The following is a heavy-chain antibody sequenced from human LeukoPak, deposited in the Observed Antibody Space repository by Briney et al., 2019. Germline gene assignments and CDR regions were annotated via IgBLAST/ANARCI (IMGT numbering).Heavy chain of an antibody. V-gene: IGHV3-21*01. J-gene: IGHJ4*02. CDR3: ARARGSRTPRDYFDY. CDR2: ISSSSSYI. CDR1: GFTFSSYS. D-gene: IGHD2-15*01. Sequence: PGGSLRLSCAASGFTFSSYSMNWVRQAPGKGLEWVSSISSSSSYIYYADSVKGRFTISRDNAKNSLYPQMNSLRAEDTAVYYCARARGSRTPRDYFDYWGQGTLVTVSS.